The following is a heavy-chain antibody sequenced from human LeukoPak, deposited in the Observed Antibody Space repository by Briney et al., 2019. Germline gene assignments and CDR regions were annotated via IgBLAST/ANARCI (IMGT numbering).Heavy chain of an antibody. Sequence: QAGGSLRLSCAAPGFTFSSYAMSWVRQAPGKGLEWVSAISGSGGSTYYADSVKGRFTISRDNSKNTLYLQMNSLRAEDTAVYYCAKVLGYQPLLIDYYYGMDVWGQGTTVTVSS. J-gene: IGHJ6*02. V-gene: IGHV3-23*01. CDR3: AKVLGYQPLLIDYYYGMDV. CDR1: GFTFSSYA. D-gene: IGHD2-2*01. CDR2: ISGSGGST.